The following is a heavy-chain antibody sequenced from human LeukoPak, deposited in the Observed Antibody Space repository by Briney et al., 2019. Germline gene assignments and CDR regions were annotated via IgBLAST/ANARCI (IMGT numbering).Heavy chain of an antibody. CDR3: ARVGYYGSGSYYISRWFDP. V-gene: IGHV1-18*01. CDR1: GYTFTSYG. J-gene: IGHJ5*02. CDR2: ISAYNGNT. Sequence: GASVKVSCKASGYTFTSYGISWVRQAPGQGLEWMGWISAYNGNTNYAQKLQGRVTMTTDTSTSTAYMELRSLGSDDTAVYYCARVGYYGSGSYYISRWFDPWGQGTLVTVSS. D-gene: IGHD3-10*01.